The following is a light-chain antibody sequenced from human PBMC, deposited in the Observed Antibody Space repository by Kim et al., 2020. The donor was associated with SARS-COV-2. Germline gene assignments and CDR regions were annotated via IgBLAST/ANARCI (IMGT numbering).Light chain of an antibody. Sequence: GQSVTISCTGTSRDVGAYNYVSWYQHRPGEAPKLIIYEVSERPSGVPDRFSGSKSGTTASLTVSGLQAEDEADYYCASYAGTNIGVFGTGTKVTVL. J-gene: IGLJ1*01. CDR2: EVS. CDR1: SRDVGAYNY. CDR3: ASYAGTNIGV. V-gene: IGLV2-8*01.